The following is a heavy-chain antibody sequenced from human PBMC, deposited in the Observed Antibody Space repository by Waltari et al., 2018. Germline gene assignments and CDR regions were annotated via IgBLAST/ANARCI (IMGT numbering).Heavy chain of an antibody. CDR1: GFTFRSYA. CDR2: SSNNGGST. V-gene: IGHV3-64D*06. CDR3: VGRFDYFDY. J-gene: IGHJ4*02. Sequence: EVQLVESGGGLVQPGGSLRLSCSASGFTFRSYAMHWVRQAPGKGLEYVSASSNNGGSTYYAGSVKGRFTISRDNSKNTLYLQMSSLRAEDTAVYYCVGRFDYFDYWGQGTLVTVSS. D-gene: IGHD3-16*01.